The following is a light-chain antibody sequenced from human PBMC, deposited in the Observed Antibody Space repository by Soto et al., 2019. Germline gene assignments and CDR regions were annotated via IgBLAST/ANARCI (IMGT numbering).Light chain of an antibody. CDR3: CSYAGCGIGPCV. V-gene: IGLV2-23*02. Sequence: QSVLTQPASVSGSPGQSITISCTGTSSAFASYNLVSWYQQHPGKDPKLIISEVSKRPSGVSTRFSASKSGNTASLTISGLQAEDEADYYCCSYAGCGIGPCVFGSGTKVTVL. CDR1: SSAFASYNL. CDR2: EVS. J-gene: IGLJ1*01.